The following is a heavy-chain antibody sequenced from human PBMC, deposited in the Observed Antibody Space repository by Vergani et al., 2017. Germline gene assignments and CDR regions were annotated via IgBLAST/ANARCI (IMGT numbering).Heavy chain of an antibody. D-gene: IGHD3-10*01. V-gene: IGHV3-30-3*01. CDR3: ARAAGRSEAPVDAFDI. CDR1: GFTFSSYA. J-gene: IGHJ3*02. CDR2: ISYDGSNK. Sequence: QVQLVESGGGVVQPGRSLRLSCAASGFTFSSYAMHWVRQAPGKGLEWVAVISYDGSNKYYADSVKGRFTISRDHSKNTLYLQMNSLRAEDTAVYYCARAAGRSEAPVDAFDIWGQGTMVTVSS.